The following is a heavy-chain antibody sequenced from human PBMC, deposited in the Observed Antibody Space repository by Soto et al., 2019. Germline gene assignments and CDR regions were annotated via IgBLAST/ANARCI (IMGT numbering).Heavy chain of an antibody. CDR1: GGTFSSYT. V-gene: IGHV1-69*04. J-gene: IGHJ6*03. Sequence: ASVKVSCKASGGTFSSYTISWVRQAPGQGLEWMGRIIPILGIANYAQKFQGRVTITADKSTSTAYMELSSLRSEDTAVYYCARDRHSTDYYYDTDVWGKGTTGT. CDR3: ARDRHSTDYYYDTDV. D-gene: IGHD6-13*01. CDR2: IIPILGIA.